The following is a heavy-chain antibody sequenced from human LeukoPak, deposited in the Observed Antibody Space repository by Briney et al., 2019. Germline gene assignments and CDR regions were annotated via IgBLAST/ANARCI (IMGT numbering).Heavy chain of an antibody. CDR3: ARMFVPAAMFYYYGMDV. CDR2: INHSGST. Sequence: SETLSLTCAVYGGSFSGYYWSWIRQPPGKGLEWIGEINHSGSTNYNPSLKSRVTISVDKSKNQFSLKLSSVTAADTAVYYCARMFVPAAMFYYYGMDVWGKGTTVTVSS. CDR1: GGSFSGYY. J-gene: IGHJ6*04. V-gene: IGHV4-34*01. D-gene: IGHD2-2*01.